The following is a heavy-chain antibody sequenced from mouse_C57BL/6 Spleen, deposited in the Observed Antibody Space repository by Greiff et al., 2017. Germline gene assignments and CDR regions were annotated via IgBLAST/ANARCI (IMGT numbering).Heavy chain of an antibody. D-gene: IGHD1-1*01. CDR2: INPNNGGT. CDR3: ARSTTETRYFDV. J-gene: IGHJ1*03. Sequence: VQLQQSGPELVKPGASVKIPCKASGYTFTDYNMDWVKQSHGKSLEWIGDINPNNGGTIYNQKFKGKAPLTVDKSSSTAYMELLSLTSEDTAVYYCARSTTETRYFDVWGTGTTVTVSS. V-gene: IGHV1-18*01. CDR1: GYTFTDYN.